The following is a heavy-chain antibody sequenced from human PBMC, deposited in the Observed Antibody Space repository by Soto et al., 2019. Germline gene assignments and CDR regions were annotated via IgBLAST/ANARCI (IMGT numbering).Heavy chain of an antibody. V-gene: IGHV4-59*12. CDR2: IHYSGRT. CDR3: VRVGVGIGNHFDS. CDR1: NGSISGFY. J-gene: IGHJ4*02. Sequence: SETLSLTCSVSNGSISGFYWTWIRQPPGKILEWIGYIHYSGRTDYNPSLTGRATMSVDTSKNQFSLNLKSITAADTAVYYCVRVGVGIGNHFDSWGRGTLVTVSS. D-gene: IGHD1-26*01.